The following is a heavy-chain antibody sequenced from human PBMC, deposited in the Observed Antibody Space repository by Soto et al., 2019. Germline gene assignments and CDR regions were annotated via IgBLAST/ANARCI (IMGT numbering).Heavy chain of an antibody. CDR1: GGSISSYY. V-gene: IGHV4-59*01. CDR2: IYYSGST. D-gene: IGHD3-10*01. CDR3: ARGPAVTLITMVRGVINYGMDV. Sequence: LSETLSLTCTVSGGSISSYYWSWIRQPPGKGLEWIGYIYYSGSTNYNPSLKSRVTISVDTSKNQFSLKLSSVTAADTAVYYCARGPAVTLITMVRGVINYGMDVWGHGATVTVSS. J-gene: IGHJ6*02.